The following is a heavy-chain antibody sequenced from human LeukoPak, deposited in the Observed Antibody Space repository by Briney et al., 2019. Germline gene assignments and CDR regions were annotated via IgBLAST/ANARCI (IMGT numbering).Heavy chain of an antibody. V-gene: IGHV3-30*02. Sequence: PGGSLRLSCAASGFTFNSYGMDWVRQAPGKGLEWVAFIRSDGSTKYYADSVKGRFTISRDNSKNTLYLQMNSLRAEDTAVYYCAKDDPKAYFDYWGQGNLDTVSS. CDR2: IRSDGSTK. J-gene: IGHJ4*02. CDR3: AKDDPKAYFDY. CDR1: GFTFNSYG.